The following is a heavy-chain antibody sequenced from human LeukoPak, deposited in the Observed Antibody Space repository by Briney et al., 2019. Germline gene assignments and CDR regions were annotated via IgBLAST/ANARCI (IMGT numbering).Heavy chain of an antibody. CDR2: VGTVGDK. Sequence: GGSLRLSCAASGFTFSINDMHWVRQATGKGLEWVSGVGTVGDKYYADSVKGRFIISREDAKNSVYLQMNSLRAGDTAVYYCARGGKTAMADYWGQGTLVTVSS. D-gene: IGHD5-18*01. J-gene: IGHJ4*02. CDR1: GFTFSIND. V-gene: IGHV3-13*01. CDR3: ARGGKTAMADY.